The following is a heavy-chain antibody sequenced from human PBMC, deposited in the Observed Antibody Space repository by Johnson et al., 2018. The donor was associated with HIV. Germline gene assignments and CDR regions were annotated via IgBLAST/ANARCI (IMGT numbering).Heavy chain of an antibody. CDR1: GFTFSDYY. CDR2: IGTIDDT. J-gene: IGHJ3*02. D-gene: IGHD2-21*01. CDR3: ARARARVTFDI. V-gene: IGHV3-11*05. Sequence: QMLLVESGGGLVKPGGSLRLSCAASGFTFSDYYMSWIRQAPGKGLEWVSGIGTIDDTYYSDSVKGRFTISRENAKNSLYLQMNSLRAEDTAVYYCARARARVTFDIWGQGTMVTVSS.